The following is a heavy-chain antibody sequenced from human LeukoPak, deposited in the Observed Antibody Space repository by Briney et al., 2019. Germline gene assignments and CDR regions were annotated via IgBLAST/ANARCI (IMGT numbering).Heavy chain of an antibody. Sequence: SETLSLTCAVYGGSFSGYYWSWIRQPPGKGLEWIGEINHSGSTNYNPSLKSRVTISVDTSKNQFSLKLNSVTAADTAVYYCARASPLRLNWFDPWGQGTLVTVSS. D-gene: IGHD5-12*01. CDR3: ARASPLRLNWFDP. CDR2: INHSGST. V-gene: IGHV4-34*01. CDR1: GGSFSGYY. J-gene: IGHJ5*02.